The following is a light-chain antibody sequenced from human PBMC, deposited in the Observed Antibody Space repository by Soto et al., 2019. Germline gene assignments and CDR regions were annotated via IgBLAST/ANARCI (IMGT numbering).Light chain of an antibody. J-gene: IGKJ1*01. CDR1: QRMTTK. CDR3: QQYNNWPWT. CDR2: GAF. V-gene: IGKV3-15*01. Sequence: EIVMTQSPATLSVSPGEGVTLSCRASQRMTTKLALYQQKPGQAPRLLIHGAFTRATGIPARFSGSGSGTEFTLTISTLQSEDFAVYYCQQYNNWPWTFGQGTKVDIK.